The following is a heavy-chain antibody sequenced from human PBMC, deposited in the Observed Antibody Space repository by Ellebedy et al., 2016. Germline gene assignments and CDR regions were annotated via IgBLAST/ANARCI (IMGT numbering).Heavy chain of an antibody. CDR3: ATNIASSTS. D-gene: IGHD2-2*01. CDR2: IYYSGST. Sequence: SETLSLTCAVYGESFSGYYWGWIRQPPGKGLEWIGSIYYSGSTYYNPSLKSRVTTSVDTSKNQFSLKLNSVTAADTAVYYCATNIASSTSWGQGTLVTVSS. V-gene: IGHV4-38-2*01. CDR1: GESFSGYY. J-gene: IGHJ4*02.